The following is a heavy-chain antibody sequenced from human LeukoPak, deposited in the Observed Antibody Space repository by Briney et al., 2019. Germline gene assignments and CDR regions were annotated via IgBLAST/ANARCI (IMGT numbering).Heavy chain of an antibody. D-gene: IGHD6-19*01. CDR3: ARRGDASSGWGDHDF. CDR2: ISGSGGST. V-gene: IGHV3-23*01. J-gene: IGHJ4*02. CDR1: GFTFSSYA. Sequence: GGSLRLSCAASGFTFSSYAMSWVRQAPGKGLEWVSAISGSGGSTYYADSVKGRFTISRDNSKNTLYLQMNSLRAEDTAVYYCARRGDASSGWGDHDFWGQGALVTVSS.